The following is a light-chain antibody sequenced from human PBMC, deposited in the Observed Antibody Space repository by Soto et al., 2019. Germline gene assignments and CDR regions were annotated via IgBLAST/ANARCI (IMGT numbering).Light chain of an antibody. V-gene: IGKV1-9*01. Sequence: DIPLTQSPSVLSPSVGGSVTISCRASQAMNTYIAWYQQRPGAAPKLLVYGASTLYTGVPSRFSSSESGAVFTLTISSLQPEDFATYYCQQLHSYPITFGQGTRLEIK. CDR3: QQLHSYPIT. J-gene: IGKJ5*01. CDR1: QAMNTY. CDR2: GAS.